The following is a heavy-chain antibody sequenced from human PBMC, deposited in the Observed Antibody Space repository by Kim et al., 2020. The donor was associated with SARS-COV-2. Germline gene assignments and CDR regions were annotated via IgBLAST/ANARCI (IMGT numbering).Heavy chain of an antibody. CDR1: GGSISSYY. Sequence: SETLSLTCTVSGGSISSYYWSWIRQPPGKGLEWIGYIYYSGSTNYNPSLKSRVTISVDTSKNQFSLKLSSVTAADTAVYYCARHPPSRWLHVVGYYFDYWGQGTLVTVSS. CDR2: IYYSGST. V-gene: IGHV4-59*08. D-gene: IGHD5-12*01. CDR3: ARHPPSRWLHVVGYYFDY. J-gene: IGHJ4*02.